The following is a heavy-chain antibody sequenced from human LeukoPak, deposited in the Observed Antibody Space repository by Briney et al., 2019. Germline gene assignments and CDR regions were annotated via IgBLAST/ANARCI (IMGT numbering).Heavy chain of an antibody. J-gene: IGHJ6*03. CDR2: IGTSSTTI. D-gene: IGHD6-25*01. V-gene: IGHV3-48*01. CDR1: GFTFSSYT. CDR3: ARFAAGGSYYYYMDV. Sequence: PGRSLRLSCAASGFTFSSYTMNWVRQPPGKGLEWVSNIGTSSTTIYYADSVKGRFTISRDNAKNPLYLQMNSLRADDTAVYYCARFAAGGSYYYYMDVWGKGTTVTVSS.